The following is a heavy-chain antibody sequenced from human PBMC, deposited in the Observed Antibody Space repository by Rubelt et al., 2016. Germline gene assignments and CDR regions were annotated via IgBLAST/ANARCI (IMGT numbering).Heavy chain of an antibody. CDR1: GGSISSGGYY. D-gene: IGHD3-16*01. Sequence: ESGPGLVKPSLTLSLTCTVSGGSISSGGYYWSWIRQHPGKGLEWIGYIYYSGSTYYNPSLKSRVTISVDTSKNQFSLKLSSVTAADTAVYYCARHEVRFLYYFDYWGQGTLVTVSS. CDR2: IYYSGST. CDR3: ARHEVRFLYYFDY. J-gene: IGHJ4*02. V-gene: IGHV4-31*03.